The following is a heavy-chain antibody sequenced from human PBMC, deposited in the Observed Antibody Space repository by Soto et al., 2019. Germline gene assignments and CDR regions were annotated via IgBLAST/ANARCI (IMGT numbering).Heavy chain of an antibody. J-gene: IGHJ6*02. Sequence: QVQLVQAGAEVKKPGASVKVSCKASGDTFSNYYIHWVRQAPGQGLEWMGIINPNGGSTTYAQKFQGRVTMTRDTSTSTVYMELSSLTCEDTALYYCARDGWFSAFRLPFGLDVWGQGTTVTVSS. CDR1: GDTFSNYY. CDR2: INPNGGST. V-gene: IGHV1-46*01. D-gene: IGHD2-15*01. CDR3: ARDGWFSAFRLPFGLDV.